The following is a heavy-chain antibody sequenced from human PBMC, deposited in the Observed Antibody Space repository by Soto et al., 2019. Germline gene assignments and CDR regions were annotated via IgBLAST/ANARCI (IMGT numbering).Heavy chain of an antibody. V-gene: IGHV1-2*02. Sequence: ASVKVSCKASGYTFTGYYMHWVRQAPGQGLEWMGWINPNSGGTNYAQKFQGRVTMTRDTSISTAYMELSRLRSDDTAVYYCARDLSLSRDRLSTASDYWGQGTLVTVSS. CDR1: GYTFTGYY. CDR2: INPNSGGT. J-gene: IGHJ4*02. CDR3: ARDLSLSRDRLSTASDY. D-gene: IGHD6-6*01.